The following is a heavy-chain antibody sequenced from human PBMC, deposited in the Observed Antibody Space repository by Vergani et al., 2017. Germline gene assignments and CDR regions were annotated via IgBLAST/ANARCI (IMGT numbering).Heavy chain of an antibody. D-gene: IGHD3-3*01. V-gene: IGHV1-69*01. J-gene: IGHJ4*02. CDR1: GGTFSSYA. Sequence: QVQLLQSGAEVKKPGSSVKVSCKASGGTFSSYAISWVRQAPGQGLEWMGGIIPIFGTANYAQKFQGRVTITADESTSTAYMELSSLRSEDTAVYYCARGLVEGEYPLSGFDYWGQGTLVTVSS. CDR2: IIPIFGTA. CDR3: ARGLVEGEYPLSGFDY.